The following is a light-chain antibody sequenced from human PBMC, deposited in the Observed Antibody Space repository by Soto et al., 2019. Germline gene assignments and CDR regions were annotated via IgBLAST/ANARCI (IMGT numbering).Light chain of an antibody. V-gene: IGKV3-20*01. J-gene: IGKJ1*01. CDR2: GAS. CDR1: QTISNDY. Sequence: EIVLTQSPGTLSLSPGERATLSCRASQTISNDYLAWYQQQPGQAPRLLIYGASRRATGILDRFSGSGSGTDFSLTVNRLEPEDFAVYYCQHYGSSSSWTFGQGTKVEIK. CDR3: QHYGSSSSWT.